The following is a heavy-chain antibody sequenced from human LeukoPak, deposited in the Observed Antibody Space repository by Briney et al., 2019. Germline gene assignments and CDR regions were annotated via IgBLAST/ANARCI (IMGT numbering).Heavy chain of an antibody. CDR1: GYTFTSYY. CDR2: INPSGGST. Sequence: ASVKVSCKASGYTFTSYYMHWVRQAPGQGLEWMGIINPSGGSTSYAQKFQGRVTTTRDTSTSTVYMELSSLRSEDTAVYYCARDISYYDSSGYSSSHFDYWGQGTLVTVSS. V-gene: IGHV1-46*01. CDR3: ARDISYYDSSGYSSSHFDY. J-gene: IGHJ4*02. D-gene: IGHD3-22*01.